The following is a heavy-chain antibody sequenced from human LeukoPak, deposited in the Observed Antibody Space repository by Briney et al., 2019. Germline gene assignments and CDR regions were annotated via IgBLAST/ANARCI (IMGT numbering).Heavy chain of an antibody. J-gene: IGHJ6*04. D-gene: IGHD3-9*01. CDR2: IWYDGSNK. CDR3: ARDPRPGYDILTGYYRYGMDV. CDR1: GFTFSSYG. V-gene: IGHV3-33*01. Sequence: PGRSLRLFCAASGFTFSSYGMHWVRQAPGKGLEGVAVIWYDGSNKYYADSVKGRFTISRDNSKNTLYLQMNSLRAEDTAVYYCARDPRPGYDILTGYYRYGMDVWGKGTTVTVSS.